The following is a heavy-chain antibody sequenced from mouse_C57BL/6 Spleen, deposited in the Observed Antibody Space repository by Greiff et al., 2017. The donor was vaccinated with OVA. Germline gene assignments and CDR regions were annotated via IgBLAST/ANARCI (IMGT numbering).Heavy chain of an antibody. Sequence: VQLQQSDAELVKPGASVKISCKVSGYTFTDHTIHWMKQRPEQGLEWIGYIYPRDGSTKYNAKFKGKATLTADKSSSTAYMQLNSLTSEDSAVYFCAREGDYDGSYWYFDVWGTGTTVTVSS. D-gene: IGHD2-4*01. CDR3: AREGDYDGSYWYFDV. CDR2: IYPRDGST. J-gene: IGHJ1*03. V-gene: IGHV1-78*01. CDR1: GYTFTDHT.